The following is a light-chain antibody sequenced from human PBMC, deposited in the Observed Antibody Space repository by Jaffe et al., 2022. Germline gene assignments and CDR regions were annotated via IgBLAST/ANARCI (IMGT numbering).Light chain of an antibody. J-gene: IGKJ1*01. CDR1: QTISTY. CDR2: AAS. Sequence: DIRMTQSPSSLSASVGDRVTVTCRASQTISTYLNWYQQKPGKAPKVVVYAASSLESGVPSRFRGSGSGTDFTLTINSLQPEDIATYFCQQSYRTPWTFGQGTKVEIK. CDR3: QQSYRTPWT. V-gene: IGKV1-39*01.